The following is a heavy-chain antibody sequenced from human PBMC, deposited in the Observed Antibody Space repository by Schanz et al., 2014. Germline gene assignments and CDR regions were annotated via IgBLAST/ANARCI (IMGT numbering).Heavy chain of an antibody. Sequence: EADLVESGGGLIQRGESLRLSCSASGFSFSSYSMNWVRQAPGKGLEWLSYTDGKSTTVYYADYVKGRFTISRDNSKNSLYLQMNSPRAADTAVYYCAKDLLYGATMSLNRLDYWGQGTLVTISS. D-gene: IGHD3-10*02. CDR2: TDGKSTTV. J-gene: IGHJ4*02. CDR3: AKDLLYGATMSLNRLDY. CDR1: GFSFSSYS. V-gene: IGHV3-48*01.